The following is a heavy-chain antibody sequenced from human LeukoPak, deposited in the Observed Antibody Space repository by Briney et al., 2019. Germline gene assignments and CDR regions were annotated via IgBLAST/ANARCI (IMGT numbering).Heavy chain of an antibody. V-gene: IGHV3-23*01. CDR1: GFTFNNYG. J-gene: IGHJ4*02. D-gene: IGHD6-19*01. CDR2: ISGSGDST. Sequence: GGSLRLSCAASGFTFNNYGMSWVRQAPGKGLEWVSSISGSGDSTYYADSVKGRSTISRDNSKNTLYLQMNSLRAEDTALYYCAIVIAVAGPATFYWGQGTLATVSS. CDR3: AIVIAVAGPATFY.